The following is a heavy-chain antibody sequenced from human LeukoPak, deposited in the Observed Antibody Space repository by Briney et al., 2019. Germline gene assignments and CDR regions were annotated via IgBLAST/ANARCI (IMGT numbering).Heavy chain of an antibody. V-gene: IGHV1-46*01. CDR3: ARDGTMVRGVIDYYYYMDV. D-gene: IGHD3-10*01. CDR1: GGTFSSYA. Sequence: ASVKVSCKASGGTFSSYAISWVRQAPGQGLEWMGIINPSGGSTSYAQKFQGRVTMTRDMSTSTVYMELSSLRSEDTAVYYCARDGTMVRGVIDYYYYMDVWGKGTTVTVSS. CDR2: INPSGGST. J-gene: IGHJ6*03.